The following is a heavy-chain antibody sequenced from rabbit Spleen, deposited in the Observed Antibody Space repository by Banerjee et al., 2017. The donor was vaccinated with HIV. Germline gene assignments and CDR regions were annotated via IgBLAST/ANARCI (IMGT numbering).Heavy chain of an antibody. D-gene: IGHD1-1*01. J-gene: IGHJ6*01. CDR3: ARDTSTSFSSYGMDL. V-gene: IGHV1S45*01. CDR1: GFTLSSYW. Sequence: QEQLVESGGDLVKPGASLTLSCKASGFTLSSYWMCWVRQAPGKGLEWIACINTATGKAVYASWAKGQFTMSKTSSTTVTLQMTSLTAADTATYFCARDTSTSFSSYGMDLWGPGTLVTVS. CDR2: INTATGKA.